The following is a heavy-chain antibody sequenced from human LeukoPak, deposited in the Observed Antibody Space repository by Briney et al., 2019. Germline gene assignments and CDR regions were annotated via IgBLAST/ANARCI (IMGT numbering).Heavy chain of an antibody. CDR3: ARRLVTAGVTDFFDY. Sequence: GGSLRLSCAASGXTFSDYSMSWVRQAPGAGLEWVSAISPAGDSTTDADSVKGRFTISRDNSKSTLYLQMHGLTAEDTALYYCARRLVTAGVTDFFDYWGHGTLVSVSS. D-gene: IGHD6-13*01. V-gene: IGHV3-23*01. CDR1: GXTFSDYS. J-gene: IGHJ4*01. CDR2: ISPAGDST.